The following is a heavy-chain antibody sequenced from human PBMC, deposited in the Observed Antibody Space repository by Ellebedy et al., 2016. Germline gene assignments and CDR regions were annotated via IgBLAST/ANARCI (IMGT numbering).Heavy chain of an antibody. V-gene: IGHV3-53*01. CDR1: GFAVSRTY. Sequence: GESLKISCAASGFAVSRTYMTWVRQAPGKGLECVSLIYSGGGTYYADSVRGRFTISRDNSKNTLYLQMNSLGAEDTAIYYCTKGGSSTGHILHDYWGQGSQVTVSS. D-gene: IGHD1-1*01. J-gene: IGHJ4*02. CDR2: IYSGGGT. CDR3: TKGGSSTGHILHDY.